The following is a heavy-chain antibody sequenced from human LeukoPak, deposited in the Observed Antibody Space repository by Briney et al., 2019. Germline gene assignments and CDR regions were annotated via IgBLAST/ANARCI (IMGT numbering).Heavy chain of an antibody. CDR2: LYSDGNT. V-gene: IGHV3-53*01. CDR3: ARGVEPLAANTLAY. D-gene: IGHD1-14*01. CDR1: GFTVITYD. J-gene: IGHJ4*02. Sequence: GGSLRLSCAASGFTVITYDMTWVRQAPGKGLEWVSVLYSDGNTKYADSVQGRFTISRSKSKNTLYLEMNSLSPDDTAVYYCARGVEPLAANTLAYWGQGTLVTVSS.